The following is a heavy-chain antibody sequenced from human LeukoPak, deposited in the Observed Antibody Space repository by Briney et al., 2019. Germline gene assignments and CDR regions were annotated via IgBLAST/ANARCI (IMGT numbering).Heavy chain of an antibody. D-gene: IGHD3-10*01. CDR3: ARAPGGYYFDS. J-gene: IGHJ4*02. CDR1: GYSISSGYY. Sequence: SETLSLTCAVSGYSISSGYYWGWIRQPPGKGLEWIGSIYHGGSTYYNPSLQSRVTISGDTSKNQFSLKLSSVTAADTAVYYCARAPGGYYFDSWGQGTLVTVSS. CDR2: IYHGGST. V-gene: IGHV4-38-2*01.